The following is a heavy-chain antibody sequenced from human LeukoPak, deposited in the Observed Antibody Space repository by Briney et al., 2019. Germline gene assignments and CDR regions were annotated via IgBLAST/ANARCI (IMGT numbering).Heavy chain of an antibody. V-gene: IGHV3-21*01. D-gene: IGHD5-18*01. CDR3: ALHGTWILGIDY. CDR2: ISSSSSYI. J-gene: IGHJ4*02. CDR1: GFTFSSYS. Sequence: GGSLRLSCAASGFTFSSYSMNWARQAPGKGLEWVSSISSSSSYIYYADSVKGRFTISRDNAKNSLYLQMNSLRAEDTAVYYCALHGTWILGIDYWGQGTLVTVSS.